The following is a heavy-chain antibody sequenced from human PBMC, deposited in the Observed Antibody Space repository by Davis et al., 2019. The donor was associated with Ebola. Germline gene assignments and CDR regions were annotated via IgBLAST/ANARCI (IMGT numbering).Heavy chain of an antibody. Sequence: PGGSLRLSCEASGFTFSSYAMSWVRQAPGKGLEWVSTFTGNSGSPYHANSMRDRFVISRDDPKSMVFLQITSLRPEDTAVYYCARSGSTSWPHFDYWGQGALVTVSS. J-gene: IGHJ4*02. V-gene: IGHV3-23*01. CDR3: ARSGSTSWPHFDY. D-gene: IGHD2-2*01. CDR2: FTGNSGSP. CDR1: GFTFSSYA.